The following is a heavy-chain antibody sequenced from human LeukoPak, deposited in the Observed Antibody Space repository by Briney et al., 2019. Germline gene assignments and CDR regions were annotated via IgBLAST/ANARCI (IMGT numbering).Heavy chain of an antibody. J-gene: IGHJ4*02. CDR1: GYTLTELS. CDR2: FDPEDGET. CDR3: ARGGGAWGSGSSSEDC. Sequence: ASVKVSCKVSGYTLTELSMHWVRQAPGKGLEWMGGFDPEDGETIYAQKFQGRVTMTEDTSTDTAYMELSGLRSDDTAVYYCARGGGAWGSGSSSEDCWGQGTLVTVSS. D-gene: IGHD3-10*01. V-gene: IGHV1-24*01.